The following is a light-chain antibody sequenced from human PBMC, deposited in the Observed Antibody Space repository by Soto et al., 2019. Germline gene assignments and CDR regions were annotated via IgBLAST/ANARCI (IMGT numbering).Light chain of an antibody. Sequence: DIQMTQSPSTLSASVGDRVTITCRASQSISNWLAWYQQKPGKAPKLLIHKTSSLQSGVPSRFSGSASGTEFTLTISSLQPDDFATYYCQKYSSYWTFGQGTKVEIK. V-gene: IGKV1-5*03. CDR3: QKYSSYWT. CDR2: KTS. J-gene: IGKJ1*01. CDR1: QSISNW.